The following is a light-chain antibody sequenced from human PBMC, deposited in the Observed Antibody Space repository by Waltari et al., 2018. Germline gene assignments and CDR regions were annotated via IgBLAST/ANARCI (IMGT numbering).Light chain of an antibody. CDR1: QGISNS. J-gene: IGKJ1*01. V-gene: IGKV1-NL1*01. CDR3: QQSYSNPPWT. CDR2: AAS. Sequence: DIQMTQSPSSLSASVGDRVTITCRASQGISNSLAWYQQKPGTAPKLLLYAASRLESGVPSRVSGSGSGTDYTLTISSLQPEEFATYYCQQSYSNPPWTFGQGTKVEIK.